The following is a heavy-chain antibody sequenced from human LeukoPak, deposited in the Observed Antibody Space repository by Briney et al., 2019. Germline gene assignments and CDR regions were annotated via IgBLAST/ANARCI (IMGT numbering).Heavy chain of an antibody. CDR3: VTRSVTTGNYFDY. CDR1: GYTFTSYD. CDR2: MNPNSGNT. D-gene: IGHD4-11*01. V-gene: IGHV1-8*01. Sequence: ASVKVSCKASGYTFTSYDINWVRQATGQGLEWMGWMNPNSGNTGYAQKFQGRVTMTRNTSLSTAYMELSSPRSEDTAVYYCVTRSVTTGNYFDYWGQGTLVTVSS. J-gene: IGHJ4*02.